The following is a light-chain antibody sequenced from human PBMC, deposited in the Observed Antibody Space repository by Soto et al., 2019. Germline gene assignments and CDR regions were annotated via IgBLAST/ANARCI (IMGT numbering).Light chain of an antibody. CDR1: QSVSSSY. CDR3: QQYCSSPPYT. Sequence: EIVLTQSPGTLSLSPGERATLSCRASQSVSSSYLAWFQQKPGQAPRLLIYGASSRATGIPDRFSGSGSGTYLTLTISTLEPEDFAVYYCQQYCSSPPYTFGQGTKLEIK. V-gene: IGKV3-20*01. J-gene: IGKJ2*01. CDR2: GAS.